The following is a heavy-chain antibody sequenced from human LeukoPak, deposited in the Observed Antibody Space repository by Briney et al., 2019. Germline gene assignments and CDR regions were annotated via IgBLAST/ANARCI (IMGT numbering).Heavy chain of an antibody. J-gene: IGHJ4*02. Sequence: GGSLRLSCAASGFTFSSYSMNWVRQAPGKGLGWVSSISSSSSYIYYADSVKGRFTISRDNAKNSLYLQMNSLRAEDTAVYYCARGDDFWSGSPSIYWGQGTLVTVSS. CDR1: GFTFSSYS. D-gene: IGHD3-3*01. V-gene: IGHV3-21*01. CDR3: ARGDDFWSGSPSIY. CDR2: ISSSSSYI.